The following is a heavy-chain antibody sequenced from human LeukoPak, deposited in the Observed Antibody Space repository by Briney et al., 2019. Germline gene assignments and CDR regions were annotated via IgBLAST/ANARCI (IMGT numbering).Heavy chain of an antibody. V-gene: IGHV1-2*02. CDR3: ARHSKYANNWFDP. CDR2: INPNSAGT. J-gene: IGHJ5*02. CDR1: GYTFSDYY. Sequence: ASVKVSCKASGYTFSDYYMHWVRQAPGQGPEWMGWINPNSAGTKYAQKFQGRATMTWDTSISTAYMELSRLTSDDTAVYYCARHSKYANNWFDPWGQGTLVTVSA. D-gene: IGHD4-11*01.